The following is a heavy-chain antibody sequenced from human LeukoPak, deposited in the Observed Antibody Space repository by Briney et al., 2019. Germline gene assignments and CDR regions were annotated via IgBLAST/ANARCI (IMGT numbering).Heavy chain of an antibody. CDR1: GFTFSNYA. D-gene: IGHD1-26*01. CDR3: ARVAWGNDAFDI. V-gene: IGHV3-23*01. J-gene: IGHJ3*02. Sequence: PGGSLRLSCAASGFTFSNYAMGWVRQAPGKGLEWVSAITGDGSSTYNADSVKGRFTVSRDNSKNTLYLQMNSLRAEDTAVYYCARVAWGNDAFDIWGQGTMVTVSS. CDR2: ITGDGSST.